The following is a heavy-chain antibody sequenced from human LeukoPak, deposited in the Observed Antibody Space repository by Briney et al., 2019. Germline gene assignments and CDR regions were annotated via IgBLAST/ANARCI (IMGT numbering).Heavy chain of an antibody. CDR1: GGSISSYY. CDR3: ARGADSSGYYSIFYFDY. CDR2: IYYSGST. D-gene: IGHD3-22*01. J-gene: IGHJ4*02. Sequence: SETLSLTCTVTGGSISSYYWNWIRQPPGKGLEWIGYIYYSGSTNYNPSLKSRVTISVDTSKNQFSLKLSSVTAADTAVYYCARGADSSGYYSIFYFDYWGQGTLVTVSS. V-gene: IGHV4-59*01.